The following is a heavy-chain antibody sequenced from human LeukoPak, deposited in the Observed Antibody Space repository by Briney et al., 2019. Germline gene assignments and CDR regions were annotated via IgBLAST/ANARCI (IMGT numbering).Heavy chain of an antibody. D-gene: IGHD6-19*01. J-gene: IGHJ4*02. CDR3: ARDLKAVSATGD. CDR1: GFTVSSNY. CDR2: IYSGGST. V-gene: IGHV3-53*01. Sequence: GGSLRLSCAASGFTVSSNYMSWVRQAPGKGLEWVSVIYSGGSTYYADSVKGRFTISRDNSKNTLYLQMNSLRAEDTAVYYCARDLKAVSATGDWGQGTLVTVSS.